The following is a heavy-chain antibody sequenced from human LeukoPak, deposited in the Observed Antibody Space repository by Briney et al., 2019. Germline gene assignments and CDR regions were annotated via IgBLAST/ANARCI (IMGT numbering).Heavy chain of an antibody. J-gene: IGHJ6*02. CDR3: ARDQDSSSSMDV. V-gene: IGHV3-66*01. CDR2: IYSGGST. Sequence: PGGSLRLSCAASGFTVSSNYMSWVRQAPGKGLEWVSVIYSGGSTYYADSVKGRFTISRDNSKNTLYLQMNSLRAEDTAVYYCARDQDSSSSMDVWGQGTTVTVSS. CDR1: GFTVSSNY. D-gene: IGHD6-13*01.